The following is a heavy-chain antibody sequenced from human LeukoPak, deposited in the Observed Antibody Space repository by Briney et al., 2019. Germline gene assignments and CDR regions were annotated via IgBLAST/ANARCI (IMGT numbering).Heavy chain of an antibody. Sequence: ASVKVSCKASGYTFTSYGISWVRQAPGQGLEWMGCISTYNGHTNYARKVQGRVTMTTDTSTSTAYMELRSLRSDDTAVYYCAREGGRYCSGGSCYSSNGWYGGLNYWGQGTLVTVSS. CDR2: ISTYNGHT. CDR3: AREGGRYCSGGSCYSSNGWYGGLNY. CDR1: GYTFTSYG. V-gene: IGHV1-18*01. D-gene: IGHD2-15*01. J-gene: IGHJ4*02.